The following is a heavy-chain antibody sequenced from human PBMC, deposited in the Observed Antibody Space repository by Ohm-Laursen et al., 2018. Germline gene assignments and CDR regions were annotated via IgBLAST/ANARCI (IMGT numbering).Heavy chain of an antibody. D-gene: IGHD6-6*01. CDR1: GFTFADYW. CDR2: IKQDGSEK. V-gene: IGHV3-7*03. Sequence: SLRLSCSASGFTFADYWMNWVRQAPGKGPEWVAKIKQDGSEKNYVDSVKGRFTISRDNAENSLYLQMNSLRAEDTAVYYCAKGGAARDYYYYGMDVWGQGTTVTVSS. CDR3: AKGGAARDYYYYGMDV. J-gene: IGHJ6*02.